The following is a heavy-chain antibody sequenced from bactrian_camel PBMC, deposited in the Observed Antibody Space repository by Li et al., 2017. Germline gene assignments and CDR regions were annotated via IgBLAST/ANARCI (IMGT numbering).Heavy chain of an antibody. CDR1: GFTFSSYY. V-gene: IGHV3S40*01. Sequence: VQLVESGGGLVQPGGSLRLSCAASGFTFSSYYMSWVRQAPGKGLEWVSGISGDARTTYYADSVKGRFTISSDNAKNTLYLQMNSLKPEDTAMCHCAADGDDCTGGTAEWYYGQGTQVTVS. D-gene: IGHD7*01. CDR2: ISGDARTT. J-gene: IGHJ4*01.